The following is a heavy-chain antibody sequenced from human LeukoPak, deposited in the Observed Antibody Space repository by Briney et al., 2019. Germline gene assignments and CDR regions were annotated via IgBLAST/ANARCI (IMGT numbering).Heavy chain of an antibody. J-gene: IGHJ5*02. CDR3: ARDVPHNWFDT. Sequence: GGSLRLSCAASGITFGNNWMHWVRQGPGKGLAWISRINSDGGGAIYADSVKGRFTASRDNAKNTLYLQMNSLRAEDTAVYYCARDVPHNWFDTWGQGTLVTVSS. V-gene: IGHV3-74*01. CDR1: GITFGNNW. CDR2: INSDGGGA.